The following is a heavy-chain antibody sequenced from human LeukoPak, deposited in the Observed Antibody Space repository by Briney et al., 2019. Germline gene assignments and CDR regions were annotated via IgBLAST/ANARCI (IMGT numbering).Heavy chain of an antibody. CDR3: ARDYPDSSGSSYMDV. J-gene: IGHJ6*03. CDR2: INPYSGAT. CDR1: GYTFTDYY. V-gene: IGHV1-2*02. D-gene: IGHD3-22*01. Sequence: ASVEVSCKASGYTFTDYYMHWVRQAPGQGLEWMGWINPYSGATLYAQSFQGRVTLTRDTSISTAYMDLSRLRSDDMAVYYCARDYPDSSGSSYMDVWAKGTTVTVSS.